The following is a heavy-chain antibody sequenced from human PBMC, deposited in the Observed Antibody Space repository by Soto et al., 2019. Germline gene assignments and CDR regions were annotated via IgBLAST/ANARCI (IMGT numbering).Heavy chain of an antibody. Sequence: QVQLVQSGAEVKKPGASVQVSCKASGYTFTSYDINWGRQATGQGLEWMGWMNPNSGNTGFAQKFQGRVTMTRNTSISTAYMEISSLGSEDTAVYYGARGDSVDFWSCYFSDAFDTWGQGTMVTVSS. J-gene: IGHJ3*02. CDR1: GYTFTSYD. V-gene: IGHV1-8*01. CDR3: ARGDSVDFWSCYFSDAFDT. CDR2: MNPNSGNT. D-gene: IGHD3-3*01.